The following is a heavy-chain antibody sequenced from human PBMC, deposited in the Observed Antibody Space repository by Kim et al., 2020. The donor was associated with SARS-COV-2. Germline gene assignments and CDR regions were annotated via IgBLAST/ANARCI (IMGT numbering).Heavy chain of an antibody. CDR1: GFTFSSYS. D-gene: IGHD3-22*01. Sequence: GGSLRLSCAASGFTFSSYSMNWVRQAPGKGLEWVSSISSSSSYIYYADSVKGRFTISRDNAKNSLYLQMNSLRAEDTAVYYCAREAYYALLYYYDSSGENAFDIWGQGTMVTVSS. CDR2: ISSSSSYI. V-gene: IGHV3-21*01. J-gene: IGHJ3*02. CDR3: AREAYYALLYYYDSSGENAFDI.